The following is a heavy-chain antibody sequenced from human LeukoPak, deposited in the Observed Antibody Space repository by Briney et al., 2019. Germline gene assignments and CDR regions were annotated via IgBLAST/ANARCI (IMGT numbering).Heavy chain of an antibody. J-gene: IGHJ6*03. CDR3: ASLICGGVCSPDYYYSSPAV. D-gene: IGHD2-21*01. CDR1: GGSFSGYY. CDR2: INHSGST. V-gene: IGHV4-34*01. Sequence: SETLSLTCAVYGGSFSGYYWSWIRQPPGKGLEWIGEINHSGSTNYNPSLKSRVTISVDTSKNQFSLKLSSVTAADTAVYYCASLICGGVCSPDYYYSSPAVWGKGPTVPVSS.